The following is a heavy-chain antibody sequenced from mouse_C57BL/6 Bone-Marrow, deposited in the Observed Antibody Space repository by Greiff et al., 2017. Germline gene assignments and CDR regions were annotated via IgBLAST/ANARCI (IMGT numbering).Heavy chain of an antibody. Sequence: QVHVKQSGAELARPGASVKMSCKASGYTFTSYTMHWVKQRPGQGLEWIGYINPSSGYTKYNQKFKDKATLTADKSSSTAYMQLSSLTSEDSAVYYCVLYAYSMDYWGQGTSVTVSS. V-gene: IGHV1-4*01. CDR3: VLYAYSMDY. CDR2: INPSSGYT. D-gene: IGHD2-10*01. J-gene: IGHJ4*01. CDR1: GYTFTSYT.